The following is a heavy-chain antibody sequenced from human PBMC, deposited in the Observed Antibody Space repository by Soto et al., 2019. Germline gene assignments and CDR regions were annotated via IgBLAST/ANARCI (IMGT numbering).Heavy chain of an antibody. V-gene: IGHV4-59*01. CDR1: GGSISPFY. J-gene: IGHJ4*02. Sequence: SETLSLTCTVSGGSISPFYWSWVRQPPGKGLEWIGYLYYSGNTNYNPSLKSRVTISVDASKNQVSLRLTSVTAADTAVYYCARVGGVAARTFDYWGQGTLVTVSS. CDR3: ARVGGVAARTFDY. D-gene: IGHD2-15*01. CDR2: LYYSGNT.